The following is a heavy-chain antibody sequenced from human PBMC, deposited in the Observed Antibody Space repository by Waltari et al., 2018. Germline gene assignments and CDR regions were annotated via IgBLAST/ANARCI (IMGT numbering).Heavy chain of an antibody. CDR3: VSGTANWFDP. CDR1: GGSFRGYY. V-gene: IGHV4-34*01. Sequence: QVQLQQWGAGLLKPSDTLSLTCAVSGGSFRGYYWSWIRQSPGKGLEWIGEINHSGRTNSNPSLKSRVTISPDMSKNQFSLKLISVTAADTGGYYCVSGTANWFDPWGRGTLVTVSP. J-gene: IGHJ5*02. CDR2: INHSGRT.